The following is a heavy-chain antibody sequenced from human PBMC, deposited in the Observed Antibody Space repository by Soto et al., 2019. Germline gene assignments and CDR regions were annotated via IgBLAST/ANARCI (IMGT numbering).Heavy chain of an antibody. CDR2: IIPILRMA. J-gene: IGHJ4*02. CDR1: GGTFTSYT. V-gene: IGHV1-69*02. D-gene: IGHD3-10*01. Sequence: QVQLVQSGAEVKMPGSSVKVSCTASGGTFTSYTFSWVRQVPGQGLEWMGRIIPILRMADFAQTLQGNVTMQADESASTVCMKIRSLRSEDTAVYDCATSYGSGSAHFDYWGQGTLVTVS. CDR3: ATSYGSGSAHFDY.